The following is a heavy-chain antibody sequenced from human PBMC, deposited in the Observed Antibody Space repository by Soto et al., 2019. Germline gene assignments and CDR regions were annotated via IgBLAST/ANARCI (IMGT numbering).Heavy chain of an antibody. J-gene: IGHJ4*02. CDR2: ISYDGSNK. CDR1: GFTFSSYG. Sequence: QVQLVESGGGVVQPGRSLRLSCAASGFTFSSYGMHWVRQAPGKGLEWVAVISYDGSNKYYADSVKGRFTISRDNSKKTLYLQMNSLRAEDPAVYYCAKDPTGDTPFDYWGQGTLVTVSS. D-gene: IGHD2-15*01. CDR3: AKDPTGDTPFDY. V-gene: IGHV3-30*18.